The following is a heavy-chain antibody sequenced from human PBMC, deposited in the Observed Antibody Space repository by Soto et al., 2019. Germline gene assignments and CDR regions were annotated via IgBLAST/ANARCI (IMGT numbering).Heavy chain of an antibody. Sequence: EVQLVESGGGLVQPGGSLRLSCAASGFIFSDHYMDWVRQAPGKGLEWVGRTRNKANSYTTEYAASVKGRFTISRDDSKNPLCRQMSSLKTEDTAVYYCATYSGSYYGDYYYYGMDVWGQGTTVTVSS. D-gene: IGHD1-26*01. J-gene: IGHJ6*02. CDR1: GFIFSDHY. V-gene: IGHV3-72*01. CDR3: ATYSGSYYGDYYYYGMDV. CDR2: TRNKANSYTT.